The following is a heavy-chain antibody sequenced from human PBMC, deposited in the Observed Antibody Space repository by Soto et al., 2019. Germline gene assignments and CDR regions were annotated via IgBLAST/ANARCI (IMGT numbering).Heavy chain of an antibody. V-gene: IGHV4-61*01. CDR3: ARGYDFWSGWHYYYGMDV. J-gene: IGHJ6*02. CDR2: IYYSGST. CDR1: GGSVSSGSYY. D-gene: IGHD3-3*01. Sequence: QVQLQESGPGLVKPSETLSLTCTVSGGSVSSGSYYWSWIRQPPGKGLEWSGYIYYSGSTNYNPSLKSRVTISVDTSKNQFSLKLSSVTAADTAVYYCARGYDFWSGWHYYYGMDVWGQGTTVTVSS.